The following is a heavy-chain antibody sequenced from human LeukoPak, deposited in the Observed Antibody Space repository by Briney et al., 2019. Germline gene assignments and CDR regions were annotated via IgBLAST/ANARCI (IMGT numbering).Heavy chain of an antibody. CDR2: INHSGST. J-gene: IGHJ5*02. D-gene: IGHD2-21*02. V-gene: IGHV4-38-2*02. Sequence: SETLSLTCTVSGYSISSGYYWSWIRQPPGKGLEWIGEINHSGSTNYNPSLKSRVTISVDTSKNQFSLKLSSVTAADTAVYYCARAGRGDRFDPWGQGTLVTVSS. CDR3: ARAGRGDRFDP. CDR1: GYSISSGYY.